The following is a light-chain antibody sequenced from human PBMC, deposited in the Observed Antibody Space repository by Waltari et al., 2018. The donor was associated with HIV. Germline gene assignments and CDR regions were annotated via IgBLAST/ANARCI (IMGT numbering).Light chain of an antibody. J-gene: IGLJ2*01. V-gene: IGLV1-47*01. Sequence: QSVLTQAPSTSETPGQRVTISCSGSTPNIGRSYVYWYHQLPGTAPKLLIYRNYQRPSGVPDRFSGSKSGTSASLAISGLRPEDEGDYFCAAWDHDLSAVLFGGGTKLTIL. CDR1: TPNIGRSY. CDR2: RNY. CDR3: AAWDHDLSAVL.